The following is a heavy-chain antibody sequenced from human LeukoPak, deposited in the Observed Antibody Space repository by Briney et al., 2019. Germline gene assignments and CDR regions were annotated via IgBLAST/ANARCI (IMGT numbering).Heavy chain of an antibody. CDR3: ARVNRALDY. J-gene: IGHJ4*02. CDR1: GYTFTSYY. CDR2: INPNSGDT. V-gene: IGHV1-2*02. Sequence: ASVKVSCKASGYTFTSYYMHWVRQAPGQGLEWMGWINPNSGDTNSAQKFQGRVTMTRDTSISTVYMEVSSLISDDTAVYYCARVNRALDYWGQGTLVTVSS.